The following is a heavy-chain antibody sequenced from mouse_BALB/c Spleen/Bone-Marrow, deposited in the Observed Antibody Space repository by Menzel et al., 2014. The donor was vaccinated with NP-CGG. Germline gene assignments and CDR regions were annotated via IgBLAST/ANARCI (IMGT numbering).Heavy chain of an antibody. CDR3: AGTWEAMDY. J-gene: IGHJ4*01. CDR2: ISDGGTYT. CDR1: GFTFSDYY. Sequence: EVKVVESGGGLVQPGGSLELSCAASGFTFSDYYMYWVRQTPEKRLEWVATISDGGTYTYYPDSVRGRFTISRDNAKNNLYLQMSSLKSEDTAMYYCAGTWEAMDYWGQGTSVTVSS. D-gene: IGHD3-3*01. V-gene: IGHV5-4*02.